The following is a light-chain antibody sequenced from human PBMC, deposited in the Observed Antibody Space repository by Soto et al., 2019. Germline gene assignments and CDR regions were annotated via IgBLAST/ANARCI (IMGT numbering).Light chain of an antibody. Sequence: EIVLTQSPATLSLSPGERATLSCRASQSVSSYLAWYQQKPGQAPRLLIYDASNRATGIPARFSGSGSGTDCTLTISSLEPADFAVYYCQQRSNWPPWTFGQGTKVEIK. CDR1: QSVSSY. V-gene: IGKV3-11*01. J-gene: IGKJ1*01. CDR2: DAS. CDR3: QQRSNWPPWT.